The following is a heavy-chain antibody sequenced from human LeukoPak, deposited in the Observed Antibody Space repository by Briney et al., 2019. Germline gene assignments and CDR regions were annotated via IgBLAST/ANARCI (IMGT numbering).Heavy chain of an antibody. CDR2: INHSGST. CDR3: ARADPLDTAMVT. D-gene: IGHD5-18*01. J-gene: IGHJ5*02. V-gene: IGHV4-34*01. CDR1: GGSFSGYY. Sequence: PSETLSLTCAVYGGSFSGYYWSWIREPPGKGLEWIGEINHSGSTNYNPSLKSRVTISVDKSKNQFSLKLSSVTAAESAVYYCARADPLDTAMVTWGQGTLVTVPS.